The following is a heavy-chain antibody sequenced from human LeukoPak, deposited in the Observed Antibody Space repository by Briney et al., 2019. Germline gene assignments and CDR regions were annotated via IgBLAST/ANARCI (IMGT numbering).Heavy chain of an antibody. J-gene: IGHJ3*02. Sequence: GGSLRLSCTTSGFSFTNYAMNWVRQAPGKGLEWLSYISGPGTTTKYADSVKGRFTISRDNDKNSLCLQMNSLRAEDTAVYYCARDWIWGQGTMVTVSS. V-gene: IGHV3-48*01. CDR1: GFSFTNYA. CDR3: ARDWI. CDR2: ISGPGTTT.